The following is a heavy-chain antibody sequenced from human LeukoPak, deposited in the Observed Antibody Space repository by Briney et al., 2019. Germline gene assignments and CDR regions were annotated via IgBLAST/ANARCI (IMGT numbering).Heavy chain of an antibody. CDR1: RFSFNTYW. Sequence: PGGSLRLSCAASRFSFNTYWMHWVRQAPGMGLVWVSRINSDGSSTTYADSVKGRFSISRDNAKNTLYLQMNSLRVEDTAVYYCARGRPHGNDYWGQGTLVTVSS. CDR2: INSDGSST. D-gene: IGHD4-23*01. CDR3: ARGRPHGNDY. V-gene: IGHV3-74*01. J-gene: IGHJ4*02.